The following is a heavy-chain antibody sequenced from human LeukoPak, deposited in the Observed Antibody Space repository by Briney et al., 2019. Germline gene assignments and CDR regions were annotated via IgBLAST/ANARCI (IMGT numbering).Heavy chain of an antibody. CDR1: GGTFISYA. CDR2: IIPIFGTA. Sequence: SVTVSCKASGGTFISYAISWVRQAPGQGLEWMGGIIPIFGTANYAQKFQGRVTITADESTSTAYMELSSLRSEDTAVYYCARVAVYCSGGSCYLPDLSYFDYWGQGTLVTVSS. J-gene: IGHJ4*02. D-gene: IGHD2-15*01. V-gene: IGHV1-69*01. CDR3: ARVAVYCSGGSCYLPDLSYFDY.